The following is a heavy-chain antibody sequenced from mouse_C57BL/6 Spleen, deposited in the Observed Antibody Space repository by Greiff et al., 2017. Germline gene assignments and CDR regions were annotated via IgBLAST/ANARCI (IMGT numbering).Heavy chain of an antibody. CDR1: GYTFTSYW. V-gene: IGHV1-50*01. CDR3: ARSAYYYGSSGFAY. Sequence: QVQLQQPGAELVKPGASVKLSCKASGYTFTSYWMQWVKQRPGQGLEWIGEIDPSDSYTNYNQKFKGKATLTVDTSSSTAYMQLSSLTSEDSAVYYCARSAYYYGSSGFAYWGQGTLVTVSA. D-gene: IGHD1-1*01. J-gene: IGHJ3*01. CDR2: IDPSDSYT.